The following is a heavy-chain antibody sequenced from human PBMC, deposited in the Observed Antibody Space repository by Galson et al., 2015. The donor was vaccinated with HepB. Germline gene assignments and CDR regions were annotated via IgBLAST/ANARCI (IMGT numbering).Heavy chain of an antibody. D-gene: IGHD4-23*01. Sequence: SLRLSCAASGFTVSSNYMTWIRQAPGKGLEWVSVIYAGGDTYYADSVQGRFTISRDSSKNTLYLQMNILTAEDTAVYYCARARYGSSSAYDYWGQGTLVIVSS. CDR1: GFTVSSNY. CDR3: ARARYGSSSAYDY. V-gene: IGHV3-66*01. CDR2: IYAGGDT. J-gene: IGHJ4*02.